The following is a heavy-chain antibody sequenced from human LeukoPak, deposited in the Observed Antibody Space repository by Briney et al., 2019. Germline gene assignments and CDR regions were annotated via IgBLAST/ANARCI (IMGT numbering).Heavy chain of an antibody. CDR3: ALSIAAPSFDY. CDR2: IIPIFGTA. Sequence: SVKVSCKASGGTFSSYAISWVRQAPGQGLEWMGGIIPIFGTANYAQKFQDRVTITADESTSTAYMELSSLRSEDTAVYYCALSIAAPSFDYWGQGTLVTVSS. V-gene: IGHV1-69*13. CDR1: GGTFSSYA. D-gene: IGHD6-6*01. J-gene: IGHJ4*02.